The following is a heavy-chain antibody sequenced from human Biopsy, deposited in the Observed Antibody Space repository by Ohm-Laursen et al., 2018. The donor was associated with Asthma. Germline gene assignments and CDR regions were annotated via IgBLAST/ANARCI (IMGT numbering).Heavy chain of an antibody. CDR1: GDSMGGSDYS. D-gene: IGHD6-13*01. J-gene: IGHJ4*02. CDR3: ARHKHSNSWYKYYFDY. CDR2: VYHSGNT. Sequence: GTLSLTCNVSGDSMGGSDYSWGWIRQPPGKGLEWIGNVYHSGNTNINPSLQSRVTISVDTSKSQFSLNVSAVTAADTAVYFCARHKHSNSWYKYYFDYWGQGTLVTVSS. V-gene: IGHV4-39*01.